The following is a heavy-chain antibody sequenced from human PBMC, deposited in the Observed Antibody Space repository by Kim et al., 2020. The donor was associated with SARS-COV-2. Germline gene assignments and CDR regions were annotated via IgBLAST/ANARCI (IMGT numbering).Heavy chain of an antibody. CDR2: MSSTGSNI. Sequence: GGSLRLSCAASGFTFGRHEMNWVRQAPGKGLEWIAYMSSTGSNIKYADSVKGRFTISRDNAQNSLYLQMNSLRVEDTALYYCTKGVITLFGLVLLGHTYNMDVWGKGTRVTVPS. V-gene: IGHV3-48*03. J-gene: IGHJ6*03. D-gene: IGHD3-3*01. CDR3: TKGVITLFGLVLLGHTYNMDV. CDR1: GFTFGRHE.